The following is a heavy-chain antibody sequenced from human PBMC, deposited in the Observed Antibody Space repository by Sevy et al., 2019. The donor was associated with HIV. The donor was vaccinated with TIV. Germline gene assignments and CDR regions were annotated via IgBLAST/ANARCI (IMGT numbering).Heavy chain of an antibody. Sequence: SETLSLTCTVSGGSISSYYWSWIRQTPGKGLEWIGYIYYSGSTNYNPSLKSRVTISVDTSKNQFSLKLSSVTAADTAVYYCARRSSGWYEDHYYYYMDVWGKGTTVTVSS. J-gene: IGHJ6*03. CDR2: IYYSGST. D-gene: IGHD6-19*01. CDR1: GGSISSYY. V-gene: IGHV4-59*08. CDR3: ARRSSGWYEDHYYYYMDV.